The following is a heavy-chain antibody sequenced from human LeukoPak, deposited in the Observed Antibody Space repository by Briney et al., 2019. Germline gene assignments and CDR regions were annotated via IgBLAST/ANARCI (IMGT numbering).Heavy chain of an antibody. CDR1: GGSISTYY. D-gene: IGHD4-17*01. CDR2: IYYSGST. V-gene: IGHV4-59*12. CDR3: ARDYGDYGAPFDY. Sequence: SETLSLTCTVSGGSISTYYWNWIRQPPGKGLEWIGYIYYSGSTNYNPSLKSRVTISVDTSKNQFSLKLSSVTAADTAVYYCARDYGDYGAPFDYWGQGTLVTVSS. J-gene: IGHJ4*02.